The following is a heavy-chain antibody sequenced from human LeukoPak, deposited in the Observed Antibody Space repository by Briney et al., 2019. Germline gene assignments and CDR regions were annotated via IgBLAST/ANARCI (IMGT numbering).Heavy chain of an antibody. CDR3: ARVPYDFWSGYYVAFDY. Sequence: SETLSLTCTVSGCSISSYYWRWLRPPDGKELEWIGRIYTSGSTNYNPSLKSRVTMSVDTSKNQFSLKLSSVTAADTAVYYCARVPYDFWSGYYVAFDYWGQGTLVTVSS. CDR1: GCSISSYY. V-gene: IGHV4-4*07. CDR2: IYTSGST. J-gene: IGHJ4*02. D-gene: IGHD3-3*01.